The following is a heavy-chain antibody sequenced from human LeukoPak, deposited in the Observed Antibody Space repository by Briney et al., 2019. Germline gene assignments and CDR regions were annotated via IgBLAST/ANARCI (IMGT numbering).Heavy chain of an antibody. J-gene: IGHJ5*01. CDR2: IRSKAYGGTT. Sequence: GGSLRLSCTTSGFTFGDYAMSWFRQAPGKGLEWVGFIRSKAYGGTTEYATSLKGRITISRDDSKTIAYLQMSSLKTEDTAVYYCSRGRRSPDSWGQGTLVTVSS. CDR3: SRGRRSPDS. CDR1: GFTFGDYA. D-gene: IGHD5-24*01. V-gene: IGHV3-49*03.